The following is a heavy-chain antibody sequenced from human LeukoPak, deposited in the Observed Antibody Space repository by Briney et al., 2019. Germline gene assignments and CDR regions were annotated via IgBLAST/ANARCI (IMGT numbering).Heavy chain of an antibody. Sequence: SVKVSCKASGGTFSSYAISWVRQAPGQGLEWMGGIIPIFGTANYAQKFQGRVTITADESTSTAYMKLSSLRSEDTAVYYCARLNDYYDSSGYSYWGQGTLVTVSS. D-gene: IGHD3-22*01. CDR2: IIPIFGTA. J-gene: IGHJ4*02. CDR3: ARLNDYYDSSGYSY. V-gene: IGHV1-69*13. CDR1: GGTFSSYA.